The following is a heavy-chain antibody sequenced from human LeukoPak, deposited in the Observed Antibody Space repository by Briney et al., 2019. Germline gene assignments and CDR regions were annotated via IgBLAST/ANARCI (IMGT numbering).Heavy chain of an antibody. V-gene: IGHV1-2*02. D-gene: IGHD2-2*01. CDR3: ARAGPYCSSTSCLIGWFDP. J-gene: IGHJ5*02. CDR2: INPNSGGT. CDR1: GYTFTGYY. Sequence: GASMKVSCKASGYTFTGYYMHWVRQAPGQGLEWMGWINPNSGGTNYAQKFQGRVTMTRDTSISTAYMELSRLRSDDTAVYYCARAGPYCSSTSCLIGWFDPWGQGTLVTVSS.